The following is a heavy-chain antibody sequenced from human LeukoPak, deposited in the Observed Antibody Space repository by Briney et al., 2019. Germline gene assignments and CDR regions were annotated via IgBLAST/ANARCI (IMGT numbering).Heavy chain of an antibody. D-gene: IGHD4-11*01. Sequence: GGSLRLSCAASGFPFSGYYMSWIRQAPGKGPEWISAISSSGDSESYAASVKGRFTISRDNAKNSLYLQMNSLRAEDTAVYYCAYASNFDYYYYYYGMDVWGQGTTVTVSS. CDR2: ISSSGDSE. CDR3: AYASNFDYYYYYYGMDV. J-gene: IGHJ6*02. CDR1: GFPFSGYY. V-gene: IGHV3-11*04.